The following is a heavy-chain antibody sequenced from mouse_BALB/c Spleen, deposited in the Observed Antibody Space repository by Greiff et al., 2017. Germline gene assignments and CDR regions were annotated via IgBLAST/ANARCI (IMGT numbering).Heavy chain of an antibody. D-gene: IGHD2-3*01. J-gene: IGHJ4*01. CDR3: TRSGGYYVDAMDY. V-gene: IGHV1-69*02. CDR1: GYTFTSYW. CDR2: IYPSDSYT. Sequence: VQLHQPGAELVRPGASVKLSCKASGYTFTSYWINWVKQRPGQGLEWIGNIYPSDSYTNYNQKFKDKATLTVDKSSSTAYMQLSSPTSEDSAVYYCTRSGGYYVDAMDYWGQGTSVTVSS.